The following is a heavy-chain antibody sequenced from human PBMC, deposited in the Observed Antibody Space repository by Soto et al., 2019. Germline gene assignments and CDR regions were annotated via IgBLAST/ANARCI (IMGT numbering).Heavy chain of an antibody. CDR1: GYTFTSYY. CDR3: ARAEYSSGRDYHYYGMDV. Sequence: GASVKVSCKASGYTFTSYYMHWVRQAPGQGLEWMGIINPSGGSTSYAQKFQGRVTMTRDTSTSTVYMELSSLRSEDTAVYYCARAEYSSGRDYHYYGMDVWGQGTTVTVSS. J-gene: IGHJ6*02. D-gene: IGHD6-19*01. V-gene: IGHV1-46*01. CDR2: INPSGGST.